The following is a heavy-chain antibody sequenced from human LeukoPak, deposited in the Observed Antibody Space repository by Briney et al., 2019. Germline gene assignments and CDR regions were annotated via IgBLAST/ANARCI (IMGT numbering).Heavy chain of an antibody. CDR2: INAGNGNT. D-gene: IGHD3-3*01. Sequence: GASVKVSCKASGYTFTSYAMHWVRQAPGQRLEWMGWINAGNGNTKYSQKFQGRVTITRDTSASTAYMELSSLRSEDTAVYYCATLRYDFWSGYRLDPWGQGTMVTVSS. J-gene: IGHJ5*02. CDR3: ATLRYDFWSGYRLDP. V-gene: IGHV1-3*01. CDR1: GYTFTSYA.